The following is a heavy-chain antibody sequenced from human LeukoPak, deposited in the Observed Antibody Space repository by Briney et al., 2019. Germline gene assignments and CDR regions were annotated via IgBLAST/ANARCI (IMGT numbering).Heavy chain of an antibody. J-gene: IGHJ4*02. Sequence: ASVKVSCKASGGTFSNYAINWVRQAPGQGLDWMGGIIPIFGTANYAQKFQGKVTITADESTSTAYMELSSLRSEDTAVYYCARGGIAVAGISYWGQGTLVTVSS. CDR3: ARGGIAVAGISY. CDR2: IIPIFGTA. CDR1: GGTFSNYA. V-gene: IGHV1-69*13. D-gene: IGHD6-19*01.